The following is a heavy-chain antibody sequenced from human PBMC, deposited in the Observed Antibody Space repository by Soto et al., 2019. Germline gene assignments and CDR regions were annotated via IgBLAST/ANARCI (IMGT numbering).Heavy chain of an antibody. CDR3: ARGILRPNHYMDV. V-gene: IGHV4-31*03. Sequence: QVQLQESGPGLVKPSQTLSLTCIVSGDSISRGGYFWTWIRQHPGKGLEWIGYIYDSRSAFYNPSLKSRVTMSVDTSKNQFSLNLRSVTAADTAVFYCARGILRPNHYMDVWGKGTAVAVSS. CDR2: IYDSRSA. CDR1: GDSISRGGYF. D-gene: IGHD1-26*01. J-gene: IGHJ6*03.